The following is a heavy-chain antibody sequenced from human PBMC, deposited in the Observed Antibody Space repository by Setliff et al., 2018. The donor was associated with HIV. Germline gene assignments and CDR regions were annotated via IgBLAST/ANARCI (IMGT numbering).Heavy chain of an antibody. J-gene: IGHJ4*02. CDR2: IIPIFYTA. V-gene: IGHV1-69*06. D-gene: IGHD1-7*01. Sequence: SVKVSCKASGGTFSTYTINWVRQAPGQGLEWMGGIIPIFYTATYAQKFQGRVTITVDKSTSTAYMELSSRRSAATAVYYCVKYKITGTTYYDYWGQGTLVTVSS. CDR3: VKYKITGTTYYDY. CDR1: GGTFSTYT.